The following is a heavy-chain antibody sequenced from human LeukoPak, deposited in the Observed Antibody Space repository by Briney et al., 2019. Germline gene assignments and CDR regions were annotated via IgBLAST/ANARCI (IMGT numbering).Heavy chain of an antibody. CDR2: ISAYNGNT. CDR1: GYTFTSYG. CDR3: AREMHSSSWGGSASSGTGY. D-gene: IGHD6-6*01. Sequence: ASVKVSCKASGYTFTSYGISWVRQAPGQGLEWMRWISAYNGNTNYAQKLQGRVTMTTDTSTSTAYMELRSLRSDDTAVYYCAREMHSSSWGGSASSGTGYWGQGTLVTVSS. J-gene: IGHJ4*02. V-gene: IGHV1-18*01.